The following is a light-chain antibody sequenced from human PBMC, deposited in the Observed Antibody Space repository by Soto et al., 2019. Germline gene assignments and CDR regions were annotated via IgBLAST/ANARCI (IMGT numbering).Light chain of an antibody. J-gene: IGKJ1*01. Sequence: EILMTQSPATLSASPVERATLSCRASQSVSINLAWYQQKPGQPPRLLIYHTSTRATGVPARFSGSGSGTEFTLTISGLQSEDLAVYYCQQYSDWPQTFGQGTKVDI. CDR2: HTS. CDR3: QQYSDWPQT. V-gene: IGKV3-15*01. CDR1: QSVSIN.